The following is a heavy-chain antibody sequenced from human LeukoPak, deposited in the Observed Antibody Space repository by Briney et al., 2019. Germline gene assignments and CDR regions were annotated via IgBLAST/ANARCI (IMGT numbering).Heavy chain of an antibody. Sequence: GGSLRLSCAASGFTVSSNYMSWVRQAPGKGLEWVSVIYSGGSTYYADSVKGRFTISRDNSKNTLYLQMNSLRAEDTAVYYCAKSSGYYVEFDAFDIWGQGTMVTVSS. CDR1: GFTVSSNY. D-gene: IGHD3-22*01. V-gene: IGHV3-53*01. J-gene: IGHJ3*02. CDR2: IYSGGST. CDR3: AKSSGYYVEFDAFDI.